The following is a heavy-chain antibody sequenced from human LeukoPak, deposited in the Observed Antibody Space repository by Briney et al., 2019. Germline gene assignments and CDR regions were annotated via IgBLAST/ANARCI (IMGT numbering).Heavy chain of an antibody. J-gene: IGHJ3*02. D-gene: IGHD3-10*01. CDR3: ARTRITTKRDAFDI. CDR1: GGSISSYY. CDR2: IYASGST. Sequence: ASETLSLTCTVSGGSISSYYWSWIRQPAGKGLEWIGRIYASGSTNYNPSLKSRVTISVDTSKNQFSLKLSSVTAADTAVYYCARTRITTKRDAFDIWGQGTMVTVSS. V-gene: IGHV4-4*07.